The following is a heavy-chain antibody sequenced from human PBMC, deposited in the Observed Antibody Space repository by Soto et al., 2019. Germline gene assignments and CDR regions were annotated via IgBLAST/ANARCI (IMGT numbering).Heavy chain of an antibody. V-gene: IGHV3-7*04. CDR1: GFTFNTYW. CDR2: IKPDGSEK. D-gene: IGHD3-22*01. Sequence: EVQLVESGGGLVQPGGSLRLSCAASGFTFNTYWMSWVRQAPGKGLESVANIKPDGSEKWYVDSVKGRFTISRDNAKNSPYLQMNNLRAEDTAVYFCARGDYYDTSGPFSDAFDIWGQGTMVTVSA. CDR3: ARGDYYDTSGPFSDAFDI. J-gene: IGHJ3*02.